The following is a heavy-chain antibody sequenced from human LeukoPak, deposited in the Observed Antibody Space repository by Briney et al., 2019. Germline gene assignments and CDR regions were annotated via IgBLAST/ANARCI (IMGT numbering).Heavy chain of an antibody. Sequence: SETLSLTCAVYGGSFSGYYWSWIRQPPGKGLEWIGEINHSGSTNYNPSLKSRVTISVDTPKNQFSLKLSSVTAADTAVYYCARLSSGNYADYWGQGTLVTVSS. CDR1: GGSFSGYY. CDR3: ARLSSGNYADY. D-gene: IGHD1-26*01. CDR2: INHSGST. J-gene: IGHJ4*02. V-gene: IGHV4-34*01.